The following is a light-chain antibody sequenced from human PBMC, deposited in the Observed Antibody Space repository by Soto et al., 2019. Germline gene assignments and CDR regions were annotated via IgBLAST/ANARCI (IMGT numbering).Light chain of an antibody. CDR3: QQYNNWPPGIT. V-gene: IGKV3-15*01. CDR2: GAS. CDR1: QSVRSRY. Sequence: ETVLTQSPGTLSLSPGERATLSCRASQSVRSRYLAWYQQKPGQAPRLLVYGASTRATGLPARFSGSGSGTEFTLTISSLQSEDFAVYYCQQYNNWPPGITFGQGTRLEIK. J-gene: IGKJ5*01.